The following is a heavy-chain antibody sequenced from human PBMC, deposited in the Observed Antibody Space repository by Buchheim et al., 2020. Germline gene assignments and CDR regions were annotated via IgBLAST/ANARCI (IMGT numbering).Heavy chain of an antibody. CDR2: INPYSGAT. CDR1: GYTFTGYY. V-gene: IGHV1-2*04. J-gene: IGHJ4*02. D-gene: IGHD3-10*01. CDR3: ARGEMYYYGANHFDY. Sequence: QVQLVQSGAEVKKPGASVKVSCKASGYTFTGYYIHWVRQAPGQGLEWVGWINPYSGATNYAQKFQDWVTMTRDTSISTAYMEPSRLTSDDTAMYYCARGEMYYYGANHFDYWGQGTL.